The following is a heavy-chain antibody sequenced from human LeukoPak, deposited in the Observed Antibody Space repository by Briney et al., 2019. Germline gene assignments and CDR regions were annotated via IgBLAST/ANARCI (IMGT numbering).Heavy chain of an antibody. V-gene: IGHV4-39*01. Sequence: SETLSLTCTVSGGSISSSSYYWGWIRQPPGKGLEWIGSIYYSGSTYYNPSLKSRVTISVDTPKNQFSLKLSSVTAADTAVYYCARHADDSPSHFDYWGQGTLVTVSS. D-gene: IGHD1-1*01. CDR1: GGSISSSSYY. J-gene: IGHJ4*02. CDR3: ARHADDSPSHFDY. CDR2: IYYSGST.